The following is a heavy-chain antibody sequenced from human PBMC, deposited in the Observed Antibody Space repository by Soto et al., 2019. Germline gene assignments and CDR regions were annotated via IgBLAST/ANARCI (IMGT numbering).Heavy chain of an antibody. CDR2: INHSGST. CDR3: ATRWTQDNWFDP. J-gene: IGHJ5*02. Sequence: SETLSLTCAVYGGSFSGYYWSWIRQPPGKGLEWIGEINHSGSTNYNPSLKSRVTISVDTSKNQFSLKLSSVTAADTAVYYCATRWTQDNWFDPWGQGTLVTVSS. D-gene: IGHD3-3*01. V-gene: IGHV4-34*01. CDR1: GGSFSGYY.